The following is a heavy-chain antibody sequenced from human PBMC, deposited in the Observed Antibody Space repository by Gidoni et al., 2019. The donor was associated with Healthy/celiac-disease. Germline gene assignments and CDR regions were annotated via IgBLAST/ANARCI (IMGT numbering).Heavy chain of an antibody. J-gene: IGHJ5*02. Sequence: QVQLVQSGSELKKPGASVKVSCKASGYTFTSYAMNWVRQAPGQGLEWMGWINTNTGNPTYAQGFTGRFVFSLDTSVSTAYLQISSLKAEDTAVYYCARGSTRSRVVVVVAATEWFDPWGQGTLVTVSS. CDR2: INTNTGNP. D-gene: IGHD2-15*01. CDR3: ARGSTRSRVVVVVAATEWFDP. CDR1: GYTFTSYA. V-gene: IGHV7-4-1*02.